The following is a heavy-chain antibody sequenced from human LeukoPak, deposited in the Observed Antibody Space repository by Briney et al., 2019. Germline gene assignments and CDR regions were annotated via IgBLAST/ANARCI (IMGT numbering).Heavy chain of an antibody. Sequence: EASVKVSCKASGGTISSYAISWVRQAPGQGLEWMGGIIPIFGTANYAQKFQGRVTITTDESTSTAYMELSSLRSEDTAVYYCASGDSSSWSGWFDPWGQGTLVTVSS. CDR1: GGTISSYA. CDR3: ASGDSSSWSGWFDP. V-gene: IGHV1-69*05. D-gene: IGHD6-13*01. J-gene: IGHJ5*02. CDR2: IIPIFGTA.